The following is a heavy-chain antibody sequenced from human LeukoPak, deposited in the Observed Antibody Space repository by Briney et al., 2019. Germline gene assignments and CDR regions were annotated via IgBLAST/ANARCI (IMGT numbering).Heavy chain of an antibody. CDR3: AKGLLWFGELDLDAFDI. CDR1: GFTFSSYG. J-gene: IGHJ3*02. CDR2: IRYDGSNK. D-gene: IGHD3-10*01. Sequence: GGPLSLSCGASGFTFSSYGKHWVRHAPGKGREWVAFIRYDGSNKYYADSVKRRLTISRENSKNTLYLQMNSLRAEDTAVYYCAKGLLWFGELDLDAFDIWGQATMVTVSP. V-gene: IGHV3-30*02.